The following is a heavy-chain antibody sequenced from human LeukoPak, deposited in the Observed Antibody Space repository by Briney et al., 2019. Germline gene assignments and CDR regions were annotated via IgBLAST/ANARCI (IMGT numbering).Heavy chain of an antibody. CDR1: GFTLSTYG. Sequence: PGRSLRLSCAASGFTLSTYGMHWVRQAPGKGLEWVAVIWFDGTNKYYADSVKGRFTISRDNSKNTLYLQMTSLRADDTAVYYCARDRVLRYFDCWGQGALVTVSS. D-gene: IGHD3-16*01. CDR2: IWFDGTNK. V-gene: IGHV3-33*08. J-gene: IGHJ4*02. CDR3: ARDRVLRYFDC.